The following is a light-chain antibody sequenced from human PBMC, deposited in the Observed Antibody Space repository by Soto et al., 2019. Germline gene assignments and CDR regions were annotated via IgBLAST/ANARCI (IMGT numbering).Light chain of an antibody. Sequence: QSALTQPPSASGSPGQSVTISCTGTSSDVGGYNYVYWYQQHPGKAPKLVIYEVSKRPSGVPERFSGSKSGNTASLTVSGLQAEDEADYYCSSYAGSNNFVVFGGGTKLTVL. CDR2: EVS. V-gene: IGLV2-8*01. CDR3: SSYAGSNNFVV. CDR1: SSDVGGYNY. J-gene: IGLJ2*01.